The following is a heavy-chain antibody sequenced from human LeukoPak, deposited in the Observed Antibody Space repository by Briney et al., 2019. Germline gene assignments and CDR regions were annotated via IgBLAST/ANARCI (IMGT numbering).Heavy chain of an antibody. J-gene: IGHJ4*02. CDR3: ARENTMVRGVIPPHFDY. CDR1: GFTFSSYE. CDR2: ISSSGITI. D-gene: IGHD3-10*01. V-gene: IGHV3-48*03. Sequence: GGSLRLSCAASGFTFSSYEMNWVRQAPGKGLEWVSYISSSGITIYYADSVKGRFTISRDNAKNSLYLQMNSLRAEDTAVYYCARENTMVRGVIPPHFDYWGQGTLVTVSS.